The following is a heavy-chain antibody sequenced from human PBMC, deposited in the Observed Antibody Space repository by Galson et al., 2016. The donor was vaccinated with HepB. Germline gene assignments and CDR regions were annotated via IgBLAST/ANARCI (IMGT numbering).Heavy chain of an antibody. CDR2: ISGGGGTT. J-gene: IGHJ4*02. Sequence: SLRLSCAASTFTFRNYGMSWVRQAPGKGLEWVSVISGGGGTTYYADSVKGRFTISRDNSKNTLYVQMNSLRVEDTAVYYCARDVNYGIFDRWGQGTLVTVSS. V-gene: IGHV3-23*01. D-gene: IGHD3-10*01. CDR3: ARDVNYGIFDR. CDR1: TFTFRNYG.